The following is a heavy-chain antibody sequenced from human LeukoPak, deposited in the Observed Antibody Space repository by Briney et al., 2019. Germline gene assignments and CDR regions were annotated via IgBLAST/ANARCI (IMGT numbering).Heavy chain of an antibody. CDR3: ARDLVVQEWERLSGVDY. CDR2: INPNSGGT. D-gene: IGHD1-26*01. J-gene: IGHJ4*02. V-gene: IGHV1-2*02. CDR1: GYTFTGYY. Sequence: GASVKVSCKASGYTFTGYYMHWVRQAPGQGLEWMGWINPNSGGTNYAQKFQGRVTMTRDTSISTAYMELSRLRSDDTAVYYCARDLVVQEWERLSGVDYWGQGTLVTVSS.